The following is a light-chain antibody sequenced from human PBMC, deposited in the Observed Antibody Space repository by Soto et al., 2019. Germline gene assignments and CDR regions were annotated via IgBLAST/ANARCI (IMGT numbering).Light chain of an antibody. CDR3: QHDRSSPPFT. J-gene: IGKJ3*01. CDR2: GAS. Sequence: EIVLTQSPGTLSLSPGERATLACRASQSVSNNYLAWYQQKPGQAPRLLIYGASNRATGILDRFSGSRSGTDFTLTISRLEPEHFAGYYCQHDRSSPPFTFGPGTTVDIK. V-gene: IGKV3-20*01. CDR1: QSVSNNY.